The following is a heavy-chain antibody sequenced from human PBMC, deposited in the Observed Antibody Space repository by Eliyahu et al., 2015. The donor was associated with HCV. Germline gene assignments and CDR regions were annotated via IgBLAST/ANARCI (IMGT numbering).Heavy chain of an antibody. V-gene: IGHV1-2*06. CDR2: INPDSGVT. CDR3: ARDQLYYSPDF. J-gene: IGHJ4*02. Sequence: QVHLVQSGAEVKKPGASVKVSCKASGYTFTGFYMHWVRQAPGQGLEWMGRINPDSGVTDYLQNFQGRVTMTRDASISTAYMELSGLRSDDTAVYYCARDQLYYSPDFWGQGTLVTVSS. CDR1: GYTFTGFY. D-gene: IGHD3-10*01.